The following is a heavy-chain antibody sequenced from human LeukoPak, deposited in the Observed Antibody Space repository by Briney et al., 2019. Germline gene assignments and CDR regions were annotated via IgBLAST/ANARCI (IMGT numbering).Heavy chain of an antibody. CDR2: IGTAGDT. D-gene: IGHD6-13*01. J-gene: IGHJ4*02. CDR1: GFTFSNYD. Sequence: GGSLRLSCAASGFTFSNYDMHWVRQAAGKGLEWVSGIGTAGDTYYPGSVKGRFTISRENAKNSLYLQMNSLSAGDTAVYFCASSPAYSSSWEAIDNWGQGTLVTVSS. V-gene: IGHV3-13*01. CDR3: ASSPAYSSSWEAIDN.